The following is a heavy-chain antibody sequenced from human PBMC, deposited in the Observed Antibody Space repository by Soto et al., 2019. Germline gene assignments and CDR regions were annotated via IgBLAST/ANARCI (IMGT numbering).Heavy chain of an antibody. J-gene: IGHJ5*02. D-gene: IGHD3-16*01. CDR2: IYHGGST. Sequence: SESLSLTWAVSGYCISSGYYWGWLRQPPGKGLEWIGSIYHGGSTYYNPSLNSRVTLSIDMTSDHVSLILNSVTAADTVVYYCARVGPWVPSYSDSSPYTFKNWFDPWGQGTLVTVSS. CDR1: GYCISSGYY. CDR3: ARVGPWVPSYSDSSPYTFKNWFDP. V-gene: IGHV4-38-2*01.